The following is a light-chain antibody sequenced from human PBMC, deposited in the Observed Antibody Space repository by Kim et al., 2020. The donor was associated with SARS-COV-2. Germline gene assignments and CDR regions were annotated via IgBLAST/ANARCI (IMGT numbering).Light chain of an antibody. V-gene: IGKV1-9*01. CDR3: QQLSTYPYT. CDR2: AAS. CDR1: QGISSY. Sequence: DIQLTQSPSFLSASVGDRVTITCRASQGISSYLAWYQQKPGKAPKLLIYAASTLQSRVPSRFSGSGSGTEFTLTISSLQPEDFAAYYCQQLSTYPYTFGQGTKLEI. J-gene: IGKJ2*01.